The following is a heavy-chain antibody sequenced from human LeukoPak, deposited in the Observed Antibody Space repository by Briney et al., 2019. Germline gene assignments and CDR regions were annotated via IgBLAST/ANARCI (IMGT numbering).Heavy chain of an antibody. CDR2: IRSKANGYAT. CDR1: GFTFSGSA. V-gene: IGHV3-73*01. J-gene: IGHJ4*02. Sequence: GGSLRLSCAASGFTFSGSAMHWVRQASGKRLEWVGRIRSKANGYATAYAASVKGRFTISRDDSKNTAYLQMNSLKTEDTAVYYCTRSSSGDGDYGYWGQGTLVTVSS. CDR3: TRSSSGDGDYGY. D-gene: IGHD4-17*01.